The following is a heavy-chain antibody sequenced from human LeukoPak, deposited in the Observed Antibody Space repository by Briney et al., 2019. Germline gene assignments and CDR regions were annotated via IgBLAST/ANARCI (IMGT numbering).Heavy chain of an antibody. J-gene: IGHJ4*02. CDR1: GGTFSSNA. D-gene: IGHD3-3*01. CDR2: IIPIFGTA. CDR3: ARGDFWSGSFDY. V-gene: IGHV1-69*05. Sequence: SVKVSCKXSGGTFSSNAISWVRQAPRQGLEWMGRIIPIFGTANYAQKFQGRVTITTDESTSTAYMELSSLRSEDTAVYYCARGDFWSGSFDYWGQGTLVTVSS.